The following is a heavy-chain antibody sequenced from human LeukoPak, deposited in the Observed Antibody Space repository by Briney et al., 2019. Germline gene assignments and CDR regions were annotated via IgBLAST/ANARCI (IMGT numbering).Heavy chain of an antibody. V-gene: IGHV7-4-1*02. D-gene: IGHD3-3*01. Sequence: GASVKVSCKASGYTFTSYATNWVRQAPGQGLEWMGWINTNTGNPTYAQGFTGRFVFSLDTSVSTAYLQISSLKAEDTAVYYCARRNGDYDFWSGYYRYYYYGMDVWGQGTTVTVSS. J-gene: IGHJ6*02. CDR1: GYTFTSYA. CDR3: ARRNGDYDFWSGYYRYYYYGMDV. CDR2: INTNTGNP.